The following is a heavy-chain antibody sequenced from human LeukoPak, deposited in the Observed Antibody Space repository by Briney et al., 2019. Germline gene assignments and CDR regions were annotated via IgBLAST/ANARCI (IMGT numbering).Heavy chain of an antibody. Sequence: SETLSLTCTVSGGSISSGDYYWSWIRQPPGKGLEWIGYIYYSGSTYYNPSLKSRVTISVDTSKNQFSLKLSSVTAADTAVYYCARGGYCSSTSCLNKQKVSSYYYYYYMDVWGKGTTVTVSS. CDR3: ARGGYCSSTSCLNKQKVSSYYYYYYMDV. CDR2: IYYSGST. V-gene: IGHV4-30-4*08. D-gene: IGHD2-2*01. CDR1: GGSISSGDYY. J-gene: IGHJ6*03.